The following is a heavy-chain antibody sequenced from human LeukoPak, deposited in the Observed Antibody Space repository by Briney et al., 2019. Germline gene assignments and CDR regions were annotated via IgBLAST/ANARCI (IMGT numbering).Heavy chain of an antibody. CDR2: IYYSGST. V-gene: IGHV4-30-4*01. D-gene: IGHD6-19*01. CDR1: GGSISSGDYY. Sequence: PSQTLSLTCTVSGGSISSGDYYWSWIRQPPGKGLEWIGYIYYSGSTYYNPSLKSRVTISVDTSKIQFSLKLSSVTAADTAVYYCARVLRIAVAGTVDYWGQGTLVTVSS. CDR3: ARVLRIAVAGTVDY. J-gene: IGHJ4*02.